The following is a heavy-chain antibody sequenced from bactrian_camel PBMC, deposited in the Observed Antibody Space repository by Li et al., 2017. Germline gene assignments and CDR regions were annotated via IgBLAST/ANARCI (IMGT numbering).Heavy chain of an antibody. Sequence: VQLVESGGGLVQPGGSLRLSCAASGFTFSSYAMNWVRQAPGKGLEWVSGIRSGGDSRYYADSVKGRFTISKDNAKNTLYLRMESLRPEDSAMYYCARDGSCHYLRFGYWGQGTQVTVS. CDR2: IRSGGDSR. V-gene: IGHV3S31*01. J-gene: IGHJ6*01. CDR3: ARDGSCHYLRFGY. D-gene: IGHD6*01. CDR1: GFTFSSYA.